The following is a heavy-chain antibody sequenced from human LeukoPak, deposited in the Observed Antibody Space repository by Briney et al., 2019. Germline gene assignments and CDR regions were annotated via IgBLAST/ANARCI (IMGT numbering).Heavy chain of an antibody. V-gene: IGHV1-69*06. CDR2: IIPIFGTA. CDR3: ASVGLKLNFDY. Sequence: SVKVSRKASGGTFSSYAISWVRQAPGQGLEWMGGIIPIFGTANYAQKFQGRVTITADKSTSTAYMELSSLRSEDTAVYYCASVGLKLNFDYWGQGTLVTVSS. J-gene: IGHJ4*02. CDR1: GGTFSSYA. D-gene: IGHD3-10*01.